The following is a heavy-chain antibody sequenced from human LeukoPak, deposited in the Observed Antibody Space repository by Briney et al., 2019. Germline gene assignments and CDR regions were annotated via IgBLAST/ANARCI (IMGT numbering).Heavy chain of an antibody. Sequence: GESLKISCKGSGYNFNVYWIAWVRQMPGKGLEWMGIIYPDDSDVRYSPSFQGQVTISADKSISTAYLQWSSLKASDTAMYYCARRYSSGCLDWGQGTLVTVSS. V-gene: IGHV5-51*01. D-gene: IGHD6-19*01. J-gene: IGHJ4*02. CDR3: ARRYSSGCLD. CDR2: IYPDDSDV. CDR1: GYNFNVYW.